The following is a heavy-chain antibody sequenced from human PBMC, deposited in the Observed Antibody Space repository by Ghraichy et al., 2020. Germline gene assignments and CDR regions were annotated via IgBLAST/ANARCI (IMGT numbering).Heavy chain of an antibody. Sequence: SGPTLVKPTQTLTLTCTFSGFSLSTSGVGVGWIRQPPGKALEWLALIYWNDDKRYSPSLKSRLTITKDTSKNQVVLTMTNMDPVDTATYYCAHRLGFRGGRDYFDYWGQGTLVTVSS. CDR1: GFSLSTSGVG. CDR3: AHRLGFRGGRDYFDY. CDR2: IYWNDDK. D-gene: IGHD2-15*01. J-gene: IGHJ4*02. V-gene: IGHV2-5*01.